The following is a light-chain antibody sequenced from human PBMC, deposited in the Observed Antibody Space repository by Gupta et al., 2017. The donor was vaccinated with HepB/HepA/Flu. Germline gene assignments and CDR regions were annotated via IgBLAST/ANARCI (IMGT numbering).Light chain of an antibody. CDR2: DVS. J-gene: IGLJ3*02. Sequence: QSALTQPRSVSGSPGQSVTISCTEPSSDVGGYNSVSWDQQHPGKAPKLMIYDVSKRPSGVPDRFSGSKSGNTASLTISGLQAEDEADYYCCSYAGSYTWVFGGGTKVTVL. CDR3: CSYAGSYTWV. V-gene: IGLV2-11*02. CDR1: SSDVGGYNS.